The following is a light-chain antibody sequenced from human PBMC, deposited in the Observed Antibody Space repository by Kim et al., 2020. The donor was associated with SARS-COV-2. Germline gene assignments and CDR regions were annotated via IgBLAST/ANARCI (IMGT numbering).Light chain of an antibody. J-gene: IGLJ3*02. CDR1: SSNVGARYN. CDR2: NNF. CDR3: QSQDSTHWV. V-gene: IGLV1-40*01. Sequence: PGQRVTISCTGSSSNVGARYNVHWYQHLPGRAPNLLIYNNFNRPSGVPERFSGSKSGTSASLAITGLQAEDEADYYCQSQDSTHWVFGGGTQLTVL.